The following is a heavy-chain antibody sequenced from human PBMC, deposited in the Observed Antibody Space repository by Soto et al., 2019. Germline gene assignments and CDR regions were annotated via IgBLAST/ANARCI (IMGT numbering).Heavy chain of an antibody. J-gene: IGHJ1*01. CDR3: ARGGLH. CDR2: IYYSGST. D-gene: IGHD3-10*01. CDR1: GGSISSGGYY. Sequence: QVQLQESGPGLVKPSQTLSLTCTVSGGSISSGGYYWSWIRQHPGKGLEWIGSIYYSGSTYYNPTPQTRLTISVDTSDYPFSRHVCSVAAADTAVYYRARGGLHWGLATRVTVSS. V-gene: IGHV4-31*03.